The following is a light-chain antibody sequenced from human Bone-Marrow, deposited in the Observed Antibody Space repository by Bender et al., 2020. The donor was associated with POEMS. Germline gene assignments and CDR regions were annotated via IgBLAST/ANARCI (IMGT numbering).Light chain of an antibody. CDR3: QSTDSGSSYWV. J-gene: IGLJ3*02. V-gene: IGLV3-25*03. CDR1: ALPKQF. Sequence: SYDLTQPASVSVSPGQTARITCSGDALPKQFAHWYQQKPGQAPVLLIYRDTKRPSGIPERFSGSTSGTMVTLTITAVQAEDEADYYCQSTDSGSSYWVFGGGTRLTVL. CDR2: RDT.